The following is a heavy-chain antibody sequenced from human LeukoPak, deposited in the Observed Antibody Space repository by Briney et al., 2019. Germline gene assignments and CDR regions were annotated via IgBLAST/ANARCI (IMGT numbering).Heavy chain of an antibody. J-gene: IGHJ6*02. V-gene: IGHV1-2*06. Sequence: ASVKVSCEASGYTFTGYYMHWVRQAPGQGLEWMGRINPNSGGTNYAQKFQGRVTMTRDTSISTAYMELSRLRSDDTAVYYCARVPDYYDSSGQPYYYYGMDVWGQGTTVTVSS. CDR3: ARVPDYYDSSGQPYYYYGMDV. CDR1: GYTFTGYY. CDR2: INPNSGGT. D-gene: IGHD3-22*01.